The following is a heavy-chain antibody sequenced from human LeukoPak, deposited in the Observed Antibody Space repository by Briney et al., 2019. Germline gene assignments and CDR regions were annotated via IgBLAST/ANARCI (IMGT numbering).Heavy chain of an antibody. V-gene: IGHV5-51*01. D-gene: IGHD2-21*01. CDR3: ARRSQILWWLDV. CDR2: IYPGDSDT. CDR1: GYSFTTYW. Sequence: GESLKISCKASGYSFTTYWIGWVRQMPGKGLEWMGIIYPGDSDTRYSPSFQGQVTISADKSISTAYLQWNSLEASDTAIYYCARRSQILWWLDVWGKGTTVTVSS. J-gene: IGHJ6*04.